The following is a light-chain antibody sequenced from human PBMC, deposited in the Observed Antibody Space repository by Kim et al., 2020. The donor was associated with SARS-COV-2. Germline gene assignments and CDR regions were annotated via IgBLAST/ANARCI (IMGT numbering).Light chain of an antibody. Sequence: LSPGERATLSCRASQSVRSNLAWYQQQPGQPPRLLIYGASTRASSIRGRFSGTGSGTEFTLTISSLQSEDFAVYYCQQYDNWPLTFGGGTKVEIK. V-gene: IGKV3-15*01. CDR2: GAS. CDR3: QQYDNWPLT. J-gene: IGKJ4*01. CDR1: QSVRSN.